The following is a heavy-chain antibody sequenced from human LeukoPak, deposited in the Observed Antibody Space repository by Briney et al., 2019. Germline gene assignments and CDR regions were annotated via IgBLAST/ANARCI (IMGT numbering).Heavy chain of an antibody. D-gene: IGHD2-15*01. J-gene: IGHJ4*02. V-gene: IGHV3-21*01. Sequence: SGGSLRLSCEASGFTFISYAMNWVRQAPGKGLEWVSAISSSSGMIYYADSVKGRFTISRDNAKNSLYLQMNSLRAEDTAVYYCARASWGSAVVLAATASDFWGQGTLVTVSS. CDR2: ISSSSGMI. CDR1: GFTFISYA. CDR3: ARASWGSAVVLAATASDF.